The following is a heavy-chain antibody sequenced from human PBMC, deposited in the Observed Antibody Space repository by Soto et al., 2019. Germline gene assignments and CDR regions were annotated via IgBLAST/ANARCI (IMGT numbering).Heavy chain of an antibody. CDR2: IYYSGST. Sequence: SETLSLTCTVSGGSISSSSYYWGWIRQPPGKGLEWIGSIYYSGSTYYNPSLKSRVTISVDTSKNQFSLKLSSVTAADTAVYYCARPFLEWLLGAFDIWGQGTMVTVS. J-gene: IGHJ3*02. V-gene: IGHV4-39*01. CDR1: GGSISSSSYY. CDR3: ARPFLEWLLGAFDI. D-gene: IGHD3-3*01.